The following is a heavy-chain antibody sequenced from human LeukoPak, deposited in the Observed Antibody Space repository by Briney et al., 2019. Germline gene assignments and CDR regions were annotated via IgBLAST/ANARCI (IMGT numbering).Heavy chain of an antibody. V-gene: IGHV4-61*02. D-gene: IGHD1-26*01. CDR2: IYTSGST. CDR3: ATCGSYYRVFDY. J-gene: IGHJ4*02. CDR1: GGSISSGSYY. Sequence: PSQTLSLTCTVSGGSISSGSYYWSWNRQPAGKGLEWIGRIYTSGSTNYNPSLKSRVTISVDTSKNQFSLKLSSVTAADTAVYYCATCGSYYRVFDYWGQGTLVTVSS.